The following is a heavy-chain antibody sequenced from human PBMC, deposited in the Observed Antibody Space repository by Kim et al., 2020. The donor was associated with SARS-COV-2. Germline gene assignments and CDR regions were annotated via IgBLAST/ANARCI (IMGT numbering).Heavy chain of an antibody. Sequence: GGSLRLSCAASGFTFSSYGMHWVRQAPGKGLEWVAVISYDGSNKYYADSVKGRFTISRDNSKNTLYLQMNSLRAEDTAVYYCAKNTVVTPVGNWFDPWGQGTLVTVSS. CDR1: GFTFSSYG. J-gene: IGHJ5*02. D-gene: IGHD2-21*02. V-gene: IGHV3-30*18. CDR2: ISYDGSNK. CDR3: AKNTVVTPVGNWFDP.